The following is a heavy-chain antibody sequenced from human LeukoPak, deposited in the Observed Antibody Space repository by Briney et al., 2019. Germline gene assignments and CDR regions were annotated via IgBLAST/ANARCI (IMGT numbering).Heavy chain of an antibody. CDR3: LPTMILVPWTFGVY. J-gene: IGHJ4*02. CDR2: FDPEDGET. V-gene: IGHV1-24*01. CDR1: GYTLTELS. D-gene: IGHD3-22*01. Sequence: ASVKVSCKVSGYTLTELSMHWVRQAPGKGLEWMGGFDPEDGETIYAQKFQGRVTMTEDTSTDTAYMELSSLRSEDTALYYSLPTMILVPWTFGVYWGQGILVTVSS.